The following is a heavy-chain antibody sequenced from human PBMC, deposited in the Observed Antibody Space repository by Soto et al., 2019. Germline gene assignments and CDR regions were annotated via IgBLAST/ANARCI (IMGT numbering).Heavy chain of an antibody. J-gene: IGHJ4*02. V-gene: IGHV3-23*01. Sequence: GGSLRLSCAASGFTFGPYWMTWVRQAPGKGLEWVSAISGSGGSTYYADSVKGRFTISRDNSKNTLYLQMNSLRAEDTAVYYCAKGRGYYDSSGYYPSYYFDYWGQGTLVTSPQ. D-gene: IGHD3-22*01. CDR1: GFTFGPYW. CDR3: AKGRGYYDSSGYYPSYYFDY. CDR2: ISGSGGST.